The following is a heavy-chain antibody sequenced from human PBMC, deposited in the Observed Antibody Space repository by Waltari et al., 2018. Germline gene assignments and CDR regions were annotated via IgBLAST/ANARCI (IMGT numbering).Heavy chain of an antibody. J-gene: IGHJ6*02. Sequence: QVQLQESGPGLVKPSETLSLTCTVSGGSISSYYWSWIRQPPGKGLEWIGYIYYSGSTNYNPSLKSRVTISVDTSKNQFSLKLSSVTAADTAVYYCARDHSISYGDHTRGAYYYYYGMDVWGQGTTVTVSS. D-gene: IGHD4-17*01. CDR3: ARDHSISYGDHTRGAYYYYYGMDV. CDR2: IYYSGST. V-gene: IGHV4-59*01. CDR1: GGSISSYY.